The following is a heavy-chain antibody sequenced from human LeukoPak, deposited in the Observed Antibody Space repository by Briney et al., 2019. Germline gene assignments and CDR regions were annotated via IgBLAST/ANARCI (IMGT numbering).Heavy chain of an antibody. CDR1: GGTFTSYA. Sequence: GASVKVSCKASGGTFTSYAISWVRQAPGQGREWMGRIIPILGIANYAQKFQGRVTITADKSTSTAYMELSSLRSEDTAVYYCASKDSWDIWGQGTMVAVSS. CDR3: ASKDSWDI. V-gene: IGHV1-69*04. J-gene: IGHJ3*02. CDR2: IIPILGIA.